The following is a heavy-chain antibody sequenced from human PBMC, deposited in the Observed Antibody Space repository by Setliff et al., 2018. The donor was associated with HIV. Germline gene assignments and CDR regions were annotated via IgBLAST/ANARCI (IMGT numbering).Heavy chain of an antibody. V-gene: IGHV1-69*13. CDR3: VRANVPYSNFWSFSYSLPYYFDY. CDR1: GGTFSSYG. CDR2: ITPISGTA. Sequence: SVKVSCKASGGTFSSYGISWVRQAPGQGLEWMGGITPISGTANYAQKFQGRVTIAADEFTSTAYMELSSLRSEDTAVYYCVRANVPYSNFWSFSYSLPYYFDYWGQGTLVTVSS. D-gene: IGHD3-3*01. J-gene: IGHJ4*02.